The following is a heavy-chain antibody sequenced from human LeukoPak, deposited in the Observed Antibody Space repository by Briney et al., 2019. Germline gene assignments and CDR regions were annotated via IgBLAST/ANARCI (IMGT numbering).Heavy chain of an antibody. CDR2: ISSSSSYI. CDR3: ARVKYYYDSSGPDAFDI. J-gene: IGHJ3*02. CDR1: GFTFSSYS. D-gene: IGHD3-22*01. Sequence: GGSLRLSCAASGFTFSSYSMNWVRQAPGKGLEWVSSISSSSSYIYYADSVKGRFTISRDNAKNSLYLQMNSLRAEDTAVYYCARVKYYYDSSGPDAFDIWGQGTMVTVSS. V-gene: IGHV3-21*01.